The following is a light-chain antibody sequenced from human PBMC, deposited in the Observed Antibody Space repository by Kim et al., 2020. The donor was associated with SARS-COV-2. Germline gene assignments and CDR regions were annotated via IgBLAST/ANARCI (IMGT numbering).Light chain of an antibody. CDR1: NLRSYY. CDR3: NTRDSNDNVV. Sequence: VALGQIVRINCQGDNLRSYYATWYQQKPGQAPILVTYGKNNRPSGIPDRLPGSSSGNTASLTITGTQAGDEADYYCNTRDSNDNVVFGGGTHLTVL. J-gene: IGLJ2*01. CDR2: GKN. V-gene: IGLV3-19*01.